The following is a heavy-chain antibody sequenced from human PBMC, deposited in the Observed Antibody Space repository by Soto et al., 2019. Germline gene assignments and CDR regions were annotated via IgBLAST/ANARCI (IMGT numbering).Heavy chain of an antibody. D-gene: IGHD3-16*02. J-gene: IGHJ6*02. CDR1: GYTFTSYD. Sequence: ASVKVSCKASGYTFTSYDINWVRQATGQGLERMGWMNPNSGNTGYAQKFQGRVTMTRNTSLSTAYMELSILRSKDTAVYYCARGGITFGGVIVLEYYYGMDVWGQGTTVTVSS. CDR2: MNPNSGNT. V-gene: IGHV1-8*01. CDR3: ARGGITFGGVIVLEYYYGMDV.